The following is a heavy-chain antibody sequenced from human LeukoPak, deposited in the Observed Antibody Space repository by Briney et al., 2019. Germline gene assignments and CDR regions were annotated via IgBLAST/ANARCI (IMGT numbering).Heavy chain of an antibody. CDR1: GGSFSGYY. V-gene: IGHV4-34*01. D-gene: IGHD6-6*01. CDR2: INHSGST. CDR3: ARRRVAARRCYYFDY. J-gene: IGHJ4*02. Sequence: SETLSLTCAVYGGSFSGYYWSRIRQPPGKGLEWIGEINHSGSTNYNPSLKSRVTISVDTSKNQFSLKLSSVTAADTAVYYCARRRVAARRCYYFDYWGQGTLVTVSS.